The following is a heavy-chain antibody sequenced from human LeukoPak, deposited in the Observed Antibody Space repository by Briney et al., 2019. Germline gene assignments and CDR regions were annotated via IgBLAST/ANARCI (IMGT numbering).Heavy chain of an antibody. J-gene: IGHJ4*02. CDR2: ISWNSGSI. D-gene: IGHD5-18*01. Sequence: GGSLRLSCAASGFTFDDYAMHWVRQAPGKGLEWVSGISWNSGSIGYADSVKGRFTISRDNAKNSLYLQMNSLRAEDTAVYYCASPYLNVDTAMVKVWGQGTLVTVSS. CDR3: ASPYLNVDTAMVKV. V-gene: IGHV3-9*01. CDR1: GFTFDDYA.